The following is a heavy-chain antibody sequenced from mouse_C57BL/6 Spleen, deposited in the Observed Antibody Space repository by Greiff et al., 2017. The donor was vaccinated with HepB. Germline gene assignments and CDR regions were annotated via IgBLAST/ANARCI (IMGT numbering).Heavy chain of an antibody. J-gene: IGHJ2*01. CDR1: GFTFSDYY. CDR2: INYDGSST. Sequence: EVKLMESEGGLVQPGSSMKLSCTASGFTFSDYYMAWVRQVPEKGLEWVANINYDGSSTYYLDSLKSRFIISRDNAKNILYLQMSSLKSEDTATYYCARDLGGGFDYWGQGTTLTVSS. V-gene: IGHV5-16*01. CDR3: ARDLGGGFDY.